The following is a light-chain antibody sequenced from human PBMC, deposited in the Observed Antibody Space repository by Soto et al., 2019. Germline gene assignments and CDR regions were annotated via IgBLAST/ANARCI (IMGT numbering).Light chain of an antibody. Sequence: QSVLTQPASVSGSPRQSITISCTGTSSDVGGYNYVSWYQQHPGKAPKLMIFEVSNRPSGVSHRFSGSKSGNTASLTISGLLAEDEADYYCCSYTTSSTLVFGGGTKLTVL. J-gene: IGLJ2*01. CDR1: SSDVGGYNY. CDR2: EVS. V-gene: IGLV2-14*01. CDR3: CSYTTSSTLV.